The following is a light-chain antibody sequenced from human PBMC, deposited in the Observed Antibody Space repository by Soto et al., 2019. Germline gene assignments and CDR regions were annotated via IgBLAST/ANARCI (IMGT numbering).Light chain of an antibody. J-gene: IGKJ5*01. Sequence: EIVMTQSPATLSVSPGERATLSCRASQSISSDLSCYQQKPGQAPRLLIHGATSRAPGIPDRFSGSGSGTVFTLTISRLEPEDFAVYYCQQYGSSLITFGQGTRLE. CDR1: QSISSD. CDR2: GAT. CDR3: QQYGSSLIT. V-gene: IGKV3-20*01.